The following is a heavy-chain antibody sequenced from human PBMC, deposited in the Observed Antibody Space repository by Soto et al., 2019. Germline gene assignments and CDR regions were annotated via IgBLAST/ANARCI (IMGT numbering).Heavy chain of an antibody. CDR1: GDSVSSNSAA. J-gene: IGHJ5*02. Sequence: SLTCAISGDSVSSNSAAWNWIRQSPSRGLEWLGRTYYRSKWYNYYAVSVKSRITITPDTSKNQFSLQLNSVTPEDTAVYYCARGYLPITGTTLSWFDPWGQGTLVTVSS. CDR3: ARGYLPITGTTLSWFDP. V-gene: IGHV6-1*01. D-gene: IGHD1-7*01. CDR2: TYYRSKWYN.